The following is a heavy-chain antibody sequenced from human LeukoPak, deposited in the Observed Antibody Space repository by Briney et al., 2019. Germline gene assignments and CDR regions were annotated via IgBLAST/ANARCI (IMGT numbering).Heavy chain of an antibody. CDR2: ISGDGGSK. J-gene: IGHJ4*02. V-gene: IGHV3-43*02. Sequence: PGGSLRLSCAASGFTFDDYAMHWVRQAPGQALEWVSLISGDGGSKYYADSVKGRFTISRDNSKNSLYLQMNSLRTEDTALYYCAKVKDRSGIFCLDYWGQGTLVTVSS. CDR3: AKVKDRSGIFCLDY. D-gene: IGHD1-26*01. CDR1: GFTFDDYA.